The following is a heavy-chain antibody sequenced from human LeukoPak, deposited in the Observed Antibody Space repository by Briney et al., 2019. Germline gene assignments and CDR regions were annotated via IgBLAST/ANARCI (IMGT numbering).Heavy chain of an antibody. J-gene: IGHJ6*02. Sequence: ASVKVSCKASGYTFTSYGISWVRQAPGQGLEWMGWISAYNGNTNYAQKLQGRVTMTTDTSTSTAYMELRSLRSDDTAVYYCARGLRFLEWANYYYYGMDVWGQGTTVTVSS. CDR1: GYTFTSYG. D-gene: IGHD3-3*01. CDR3: ARGLRFLEWANYYYYGMDV. CDR2: ISAYNGNT. V-gene: IGHV1-18*01.